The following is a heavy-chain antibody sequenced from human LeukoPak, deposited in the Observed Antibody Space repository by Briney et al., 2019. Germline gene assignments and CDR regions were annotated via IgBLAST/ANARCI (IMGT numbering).Heavy chain of an antibody. J-gene: IGHJ4*02. CDR2: ISGSAGST. V-gene: IGHV3-23*01. CDR1: GFTFSNYA. CDR3: AKKWGVGTTTLDYFDY. Sequence: GSLRLSSAASGFTFSNYAMSWVRQAPGKGLEWVSGISGSAGSTYYADSVKGRFTISRDNSKNTLYLQMNSLTDDDTAVYYCAKKWGVGTTTLDYFDYWGQGTLVTVSS. D-gene: IGHD1-26*01.